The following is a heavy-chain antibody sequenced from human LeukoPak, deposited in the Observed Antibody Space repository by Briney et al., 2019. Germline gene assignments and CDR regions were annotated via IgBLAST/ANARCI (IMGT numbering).Heavy chain of an antibody. Sequence: ASVKVSCKASGYTFTGYYMHWVRQAPGQGLEWMGWINPNNVDTNYAQKFQGRVTMTRDTPISTAYMELSRLRSDDTAVYYCARASGTYGDAFDIWGQGTMVTVSS. J-gene: IGHJ3*02. CDR2: INPNNVDT. CDR3: ARASGTYGDAFDI. V-gene: IGHV1-2*02. D-gene: IGHD1-26*01. CDR1: GYTFTGYY.